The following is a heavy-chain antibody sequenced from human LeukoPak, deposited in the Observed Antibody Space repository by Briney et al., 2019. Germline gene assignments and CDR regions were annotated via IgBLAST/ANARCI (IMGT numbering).Heavy chain of an antibody. D-gene: IGHD2-2*01. Sequence: ASVKVSCKASGYTFTGYYMHWVRQAPGQGLEWMGWINPNSGGTNYAQKFQGRVTMTRGTSISTAYMELSRLRSDDTAVYYCAREGEYCSSTSCYGWFDPWGQGTLVTVSS. CDR3: AREGEYCSSTSCYGWFDP. CDR1: GYTFTGYY. V-gene: IGHV1-2*02. CDR2: INPNSGGT. J-gene: IGHJ5*02.